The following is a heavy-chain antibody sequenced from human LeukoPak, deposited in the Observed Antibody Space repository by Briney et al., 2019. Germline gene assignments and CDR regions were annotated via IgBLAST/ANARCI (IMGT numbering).Heavy chain of an antibody. CDR1: GFTFSSYA. CDR2: ISGSGGST. CDR3: AKDRSQDYDILTGYSVFDY. Sequence: GGSLRLSCAASGFTFSSYAMSWVRQAPGKGLEWVSAISGSGGSTYYADSVKGRFTISRDNSKNTPYLQMNSLRAEDTAVYYCAKDRSQDYDILTGYSVFDYWGQGTLVTVSS. V-gene: IGHV3-23*01. D-gene: IGHD3-9*01. J-gene: IGHJ4*02.